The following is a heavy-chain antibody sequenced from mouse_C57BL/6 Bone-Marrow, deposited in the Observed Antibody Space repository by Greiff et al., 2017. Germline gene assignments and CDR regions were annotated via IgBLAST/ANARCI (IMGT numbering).Heavy chain of an antibody. CDR3: ARWGTCFAY. J-gene: IGHJ3*01. CDR1: GYTFTSYG. CDR2: IYPRSGNT. Sequence: VQLQQSGAELARPGASVKLSCKASGYTFTSYGISWVKQRTGQGLEWIGEIYPRSGNTYYNEKFKGKATLTADKSSSAAYMELRSLTSEDSAVSFSARWGTCFAYWGQGTLVTVSA. V-gene: IGHV1-81*01.